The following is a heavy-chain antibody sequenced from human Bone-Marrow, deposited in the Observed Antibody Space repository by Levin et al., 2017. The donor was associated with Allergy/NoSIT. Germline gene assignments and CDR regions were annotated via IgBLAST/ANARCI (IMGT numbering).Heavy chain of an antibody. Sequence: KVSCKGSGYSFTSYWIGWVRQMPGKGLEWMGIIYPGDSDTRYSPSFQGQVTISADKSISTAYLQWSSLKASDTAMYYCARCDYDYIWGSYRYFDYWGQGTLVTVSS. CDR2: IYPGDSDT. CDR1: GYSFTSYW. D-gene: IGHD3-16*02. CDR3: ARCDYDYIWGSYRYFDY. V-gene: IGHV5-51*01. J-gene: IGHJ4*02.